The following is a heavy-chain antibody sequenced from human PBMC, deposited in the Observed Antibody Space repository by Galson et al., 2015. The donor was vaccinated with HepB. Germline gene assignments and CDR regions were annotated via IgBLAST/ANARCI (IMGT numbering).Heavy chain of an antibody. CDR3: ARFGYNWNPFDY. V-gene: IGHV3-48*03. Sequence: SLRLSCAASGFTFSSYEMNWVRQAPGKGLQWISYISSSGNTKHYADSVKGRFTISRDNARNSLYLQMNSLRVEDTAVYYCARFGYNWNPFDYWGQGTLVSVSS. J-gene: IGHJ4*02. CDR2: ISSSGNTK. CDR1: GFTFSSYE. D-gene: IGHD1-20*01.